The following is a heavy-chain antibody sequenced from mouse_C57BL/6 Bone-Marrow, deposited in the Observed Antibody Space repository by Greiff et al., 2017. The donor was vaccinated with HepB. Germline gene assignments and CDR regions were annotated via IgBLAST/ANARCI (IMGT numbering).Heavy chain of an antibody. CDR1: GFTFTDYY. D-gene: IGHD1-2*01. J-gene: IGHJ2*01. V-gene: IGHV1-36*01. Sequence: DVQLQESGPALVKPGPSVKISCKASGFTFTDYYMHWVKQSHGKSLEWIGLVYPYNGGTSYNQKFKGKATLTVDTSSSTAYMELNSLTSEDSAVYYCARWGYYGPRDYFDYWGQGTTLTVSS. CDR3: ARWGYYGPRDYFDY. CDR2: VYPYNGGT.